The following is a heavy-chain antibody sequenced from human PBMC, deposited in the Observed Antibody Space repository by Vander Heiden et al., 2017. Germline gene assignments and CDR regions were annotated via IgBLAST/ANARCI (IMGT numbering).Heavy chain of an antibody. CDR1: GFTFSSHA. D-gene: IGHD6-13*01. CDR3: AKGPGSSWSYRPRFDY. Sequence: EVQLLASGGGLVQPGGSLRLSCAASGFTFSSHAMSWVRQAPGKGLEWVSAISGSGGSTYYADSVKGRFTNSRDNSKNTLYLQMNSLRAEDTAVYYCAKGPGSSWSYRPRFDYWGQGTLVTVSS. V-gene: IGHV3-23*01. J-gene: IGHJ4*02. CDR2: ISGSGGST.